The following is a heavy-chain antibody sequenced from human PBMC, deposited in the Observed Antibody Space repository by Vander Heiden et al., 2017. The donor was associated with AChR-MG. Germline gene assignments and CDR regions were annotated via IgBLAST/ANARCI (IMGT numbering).Heavy chain of an antibody. CDR3: ARDAGTVHGMDV. J-gene: IGHJ6*02. CDR2: IYSGGST. V-gene: IGHV3-66*01. CDR1: GFTGSSNY. Sequence: EVQLVESGVGLVQPGGSLSLSCAASGFTGSSNYMSWVRQAPGKGLEWVSGIYSGGSTYYADSVKGRFTISRDNSKNTLYLQMNSLRAEDTAVYDCARDAGTVHGMDVWGQGTTVTVSS. D-gene: IGHD1-7*01.